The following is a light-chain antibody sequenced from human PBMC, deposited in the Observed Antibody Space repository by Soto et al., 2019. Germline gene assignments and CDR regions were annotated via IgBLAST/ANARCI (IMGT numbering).Light chain of an antibody. CDR2: DVN. CDR1: SSDVGGYSF. V-gene: IGLV2-14*03. J-gene: IGLJ1*01. Sequence: QSALTQPASVSGSPGQSITISCTGTSSDVGGYSFVSWYQQHPGKAPKLVIYDVNNRPSGVSNRFSGSKSGNTASLTISGLQTEDEADYYCNSYTSSSTYVFGTGTQLTVL. CDR3: NSYTSSSTYV.